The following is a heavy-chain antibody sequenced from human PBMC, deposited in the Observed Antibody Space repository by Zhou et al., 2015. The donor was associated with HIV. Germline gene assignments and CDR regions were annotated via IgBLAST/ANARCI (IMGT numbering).Heavy chain of an antibody. CDR2: IYNSGRT. Sequence: EVQLVESGGGFIQPGGSLRLSCAASGISVSNKYMSWVRQAPGRGLELVSIIYNSGRTDYADSVKGRFTISRDNSKNALYLQMNNLRAEDTAIYYCASDHGRSWCLHWGQGTLVTVSS. V-gene: IGHV3-53*01. D-gene: IGHD6-13*01. CDR3: ASDHGRSWCLH. J-gene: IGHJ4*02. CDR1: GISVSNKY.